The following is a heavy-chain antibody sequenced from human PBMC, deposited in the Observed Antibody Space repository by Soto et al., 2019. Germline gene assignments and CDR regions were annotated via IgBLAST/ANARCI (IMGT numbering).Heavy chain of an antibody. CDR1: GGSISSYY. CDR2: FHYSGST. CDR3: ARLSRYFDWLSPPDY. V-gene: IGHV4-59*08. J-gene: IGHJ4*02. Sequence: PSETLSLTCTVSGGSISSYYWSWIRQPPGKGLKWIGYFHYSGSTNYNPSLKSRVTISVDTSKNQFSLKLSSVTAADTAVYYCARLSRYFDWLSPPDYWGQGTLVTVSS. D-gene: IGHD3-9*01.